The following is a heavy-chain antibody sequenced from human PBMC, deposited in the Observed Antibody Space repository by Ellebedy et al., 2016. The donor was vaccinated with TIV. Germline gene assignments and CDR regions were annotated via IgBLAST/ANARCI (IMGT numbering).Heavy chain of an antibody. CDR3: ARGRHSYGFEWIDS. Sequence: SETLSLXCTVSGGSISSGPYSWSWIRQPPGKGLEWIGYIHQSGRTSYTPSLNSRVAISVDRYRKQLSLKLTSVTAADTAVYYCARGRHSYGFEWIDSWGQGTLVTVSS. J-gene: IGHJ5*01. D-gene: IGHD5-18*01. CDR1: GGSISSGPYS. V-gene: IGHV4-30-2*01. CDR2: IHQSGRT.